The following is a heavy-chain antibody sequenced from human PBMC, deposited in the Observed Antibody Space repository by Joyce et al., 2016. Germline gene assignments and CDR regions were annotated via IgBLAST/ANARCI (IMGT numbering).Heavy chain of an antibody. CDR3: ARDGPKTTWDPGYYFDF. Sequence: QVKLVESGGGVVQPGRSLRLSCAASGFTFSGHSMHWVRRAQGKGLDWVVIISYDGKNTYYGDSMKGRFTISRDNSKNTVYLQVDSLRTEDTAVYYCARDGPKTTWDPGYYFDFWGQGTLVTVSS. V-gene: IGHV3-30*04. J-gene: IGHJ4*02. CDR2: ISYDGKNT. CDR1: GFTFSGHS. D-gene: IGHD1-14*01.